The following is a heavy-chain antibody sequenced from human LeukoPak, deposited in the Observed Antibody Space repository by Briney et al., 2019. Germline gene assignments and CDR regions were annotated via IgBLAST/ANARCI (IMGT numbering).Heavy chain of an antibody. D-gene: IGHD2-15*01. V-gene: IGHV4-34*01. CDR1: GGSFSDYY. Sequence: SETLSLTCAVYGGSFSDYYWSWIRQSPGKGLEWIGEINHRGRTNSNPSLKRRVSMSVDTSNNQVSLMVRSVTAADTGVYYCAREAVVYHYAVDVWGQGTTVTVSS. J-gene: IGHJ6*02. CDR3: AREAVVYHYAVDV. CDR2: INHRGRT.